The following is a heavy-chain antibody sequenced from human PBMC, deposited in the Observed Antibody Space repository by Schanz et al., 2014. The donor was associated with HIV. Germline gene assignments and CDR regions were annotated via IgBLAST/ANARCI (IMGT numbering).Heavy chain of an antibody. V-gene: IGHV1-18*01. CDR2: ISTSNGNT. CDR1: GYIFTSNG. CDR3: AREKTTLNWFDP. D-gene: IGHD4-4*01. Sequence: QVQLVQSGPEVKKPGASVRVSCETSGYIFTSNGISWVRQAPGQGLEWMGWISTSNGNTNYAQKFQGRVTMTTDTSTSTAYMELRSLRSDDTAVYYCAREKTTLNWFDPWGQGTLVTVSS. J-gene: IGHJ5*02.